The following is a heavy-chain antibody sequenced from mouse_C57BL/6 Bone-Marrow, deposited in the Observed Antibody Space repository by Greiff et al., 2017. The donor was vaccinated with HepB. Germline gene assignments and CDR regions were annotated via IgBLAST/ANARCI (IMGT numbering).Heavy chain of an antibody. CDR1: GFTFSSYA. V-gene: IGHV5-4*01. D-gene: IGHD3-3*01. J-gene: IGHJ3*01. CDR2: ISDGGSYT. Sequence: EVKLVESGGGLVKPGGSLKLSCAASGFTFSSYAMTWVRQTPEKRLEWVATISDGGSYTYYPDNVKGRFTISRDNAKNNLYLQMSHLKSEDTAMYYCAREGDVGAYWGQGTLVTVSA. CDR3: AREGDVGAY.